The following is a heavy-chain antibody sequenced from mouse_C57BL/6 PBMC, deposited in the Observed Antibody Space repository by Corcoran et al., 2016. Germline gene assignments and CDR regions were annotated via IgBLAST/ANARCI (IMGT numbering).Heavy chain of an antibody. Sequence: DVQLQESGPGLVKPSQSLSLTCSVTGYSITSGYYWNWIRQFPGNKLEWMGYISYDGSNNYNPSLKNRISITRDTSKNQFFLKLNSVTTEDTATYYCAREGGSSGPFAYWGQGTLVTVS. J-gene: IGHJ3*01. D-gene: IGHD3-2*02. CDR2: ISYDGSN. CDR1: GYSITSGYY. V-gene: IGHV3-6*01. CDR3: AREGGSSGPFAY.